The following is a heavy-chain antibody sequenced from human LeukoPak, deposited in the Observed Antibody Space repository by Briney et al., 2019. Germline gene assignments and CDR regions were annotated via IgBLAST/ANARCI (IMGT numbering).Heavy chain of an antibody. CDR1: GFTFSTYS. D-gene: IGHD1-7*01. V-gene: IGHV3-48*01. J-gene: IGHJ3*02. CDR2: ISGSSRSI. CDR3: ARGPSNWNYDPAFGI. Sequence: GGSLRLSCAASGFTFSTYSMLWVRQAPGKGLEWLSYISGSSRSIYYADSVKGRFTISRDSAENSLYLQMNSLRAEDTAVYYCARGPSNWNYDPAFGIWGQGTMVAVSS.